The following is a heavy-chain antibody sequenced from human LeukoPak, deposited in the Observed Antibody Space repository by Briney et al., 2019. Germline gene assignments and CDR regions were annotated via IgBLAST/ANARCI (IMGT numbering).Heavy chain of an antibody. CDR1: GYSISNDYY. D-gene: IGHD1-1*01. Sequence: SETLSLTCVVSGYSISNDYYWGWIRQPPGKGLEWIGNIYHSGGSYYNPSLKSRVTILVDTSKNQFSLKLSSVTAADTAVYYCAKAGTTGVHHWFDPWGQGNLVTVSS. J-gene: IGHJ5*02. CDR2: IYHSGGS. CDR3: AKAGTTGVHHWFDP. V-gene: IGHV4-38-2*01.